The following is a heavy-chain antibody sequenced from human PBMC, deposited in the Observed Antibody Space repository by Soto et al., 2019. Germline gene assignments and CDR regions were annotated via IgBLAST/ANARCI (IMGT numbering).Heavy chain of an antibody. CDR1: GDSVSTNSAT. CDR2: TYYRSKWYN. Sequence: SQTLSLTCAISGDSVSTNSATWDWIRQSPSRGLEWLGRTYYRSKWYNDYAVSVKSRITINPDTSKNQFSLQLNSVTPEDTAVYYCARRDPRVLDAFDIWGQGTMVTVSS. J-gene: IGHJ3*02. CDR3: ARRDPRVLDAFDI. V-gene: IGHV6-1*01.